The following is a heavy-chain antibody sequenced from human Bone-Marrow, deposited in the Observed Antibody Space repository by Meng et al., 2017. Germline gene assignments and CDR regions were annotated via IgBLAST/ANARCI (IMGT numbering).Heavy chain of an antibody. CDR1: GFTFSSYA. V-gene: IGHV3-23*01. Sequence: GESLKISCAASGFTFSSYAMSWVRQAPGKGLEWVSAISGSGGSTYYADSVKGRFTISRDNSKNTLYLQMNSLRAEDTAVYYCAKEQGGTRITMVRGVIRTFDYWGQGTLVTVSS. D-gene: IGHD3-10*01. CDR3: AKEQGGTRITMVRGVIRTFDY. CDR2: ISGSGGST. J-gene: IGHJ4*02.